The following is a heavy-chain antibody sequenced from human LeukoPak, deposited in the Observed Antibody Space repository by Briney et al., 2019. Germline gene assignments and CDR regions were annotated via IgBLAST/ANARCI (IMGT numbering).Heavy chain of an antibody. V-gene: IGHV3-7*01. Sequence: GGSLRLSCAASGFTFSSYWMSWIRQAPGKGLEWVANIKQDGSEKYYVDSVKGRFTISRDNAKNSLYLQMNSLRAEDTAVYYCARDSNGYDFWSGYYPGAFDIWGQGTMVTVSS. CDR1: GFTFSSYW. D-gene: IGHD3-3*01. CDR2: IKQDGSEK. J-gene: IGHJ3*02. CDR3: ARDSNGYDFWSGYYPGAFDI.